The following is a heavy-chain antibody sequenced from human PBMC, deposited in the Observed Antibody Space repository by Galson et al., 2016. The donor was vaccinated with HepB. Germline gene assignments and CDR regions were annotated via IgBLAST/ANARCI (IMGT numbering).Heavy chain of an antibody. J-gene: IGHJ4*02. CDR1: GYTLSFYY. Sequence: SVKVSCKASGYTLSFYYMHWVRQAPGQGLEWMGIINPSGGNFTSCAPKFQGRVTMTRDTSTSTVYMELSSLRSEDTAVYYWAGGADSGYDLGDYWGQGTLVTVSS. D-gene: IGHD5-12*01. CDR3: AGGADSGYDLGDY. CDR2: INPSGGNFT. V-gene: IGHV1-46*01.